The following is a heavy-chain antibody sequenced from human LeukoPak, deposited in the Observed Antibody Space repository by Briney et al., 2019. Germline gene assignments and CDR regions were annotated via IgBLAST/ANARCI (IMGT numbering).Heavy chain of an antibody. J-gene: IGHJ4*02. CDR2: ISGSGGST. D-gene: IGHD4-17*01. V-gene: IGHV3-23*01. CDR1: GFTFSSYA. Sequence: GGSLRLSCAASGFTFSSYAMSWVRPAPGKGLEWVSAISGSGGSTYYADSVKGRLTISRDNSKNTLYLQMNSLRAEDTAVYYCATDPISRDYGERPLYFDYWGQGTLVTVSS. CDR3: ATDPISRDYGERPLYFDY.